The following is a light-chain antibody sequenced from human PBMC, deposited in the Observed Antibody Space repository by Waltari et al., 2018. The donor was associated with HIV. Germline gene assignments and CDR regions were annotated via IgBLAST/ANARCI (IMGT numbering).Light chain of an antibody. Sequence: TQSPATLSVSPGDKITLPCRASQNIGSKLAWYQHKPGQDPCRLTSEASTRAPGVPARFSGSGFGTDFTLTINNLESGDFAIYYCQQFHDWPLYTFGQGTKLE. V-gene: IGKV3-15*01. CDR2: EAS. CDR1: QNIGSK. CDR3: QQFHDWPLYT. J-gene: IGKJ2*01.